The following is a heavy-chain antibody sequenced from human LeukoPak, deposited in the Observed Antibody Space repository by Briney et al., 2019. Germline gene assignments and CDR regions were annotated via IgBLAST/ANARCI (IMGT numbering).Heavy chain of an antibody. Sequence: ASVKVSCKASGYTFTGYYMHWVRQAPGQGLEWMGWINPNSGGTNYAQKFQGRVTMTRDPSISTAYMELSSLRSDDTAVYYCARGGETTVVTPWGGYWGQGTLVTVSS. D-gene: IGHD4-23*01. J-gene: IGHJ4*02. CDR1: GYTFTGYY. V-gene: IGHV1-2*02. CDR3: ARGGETTVVTPWGGY. CDR2: INPNSGGT.